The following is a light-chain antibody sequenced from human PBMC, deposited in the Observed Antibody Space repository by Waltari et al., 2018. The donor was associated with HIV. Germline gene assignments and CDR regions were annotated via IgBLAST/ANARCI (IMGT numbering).Light chain of an antibody. V-gene: IGLV1-47*01. CDR2: RHT. CDR3: AALRNSLSLL. Sequence: QSVLTQPPSASGTAGQRGTISCSGSSYNIGRNYVYWYQQLPGTAPKLLLYRHTPRPSRVPLRFSGSTSATAASLPITGLRSEAEADYSCAALRNSLSLLFGGGTKLTVL. CDR1: SYNIGRNY. J-gene: IGLJ2*01.